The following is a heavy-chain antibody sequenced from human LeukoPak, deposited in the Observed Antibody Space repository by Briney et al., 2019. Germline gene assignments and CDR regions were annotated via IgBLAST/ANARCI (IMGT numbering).Heavy chain of an antibody. D-gene: IGHD3-3*01. CDR3: ARTTGDFWSGYYDY. Sequence: PGGSLRLSCAASGFTFSSYAIHWVRRSPGKGLEWVAVISYDGRNKYYADSVKGRFTISRDNSKNTLFLQVNSLGAEDTAVYYRARTTGDFWSGYYDYWGQGTLVTVSS. J-gene: IGHJ4*02. V-gene: IGHV3-30-3*01. CDR1: GFTFSSYA. CDR2: ISYDGRNK.